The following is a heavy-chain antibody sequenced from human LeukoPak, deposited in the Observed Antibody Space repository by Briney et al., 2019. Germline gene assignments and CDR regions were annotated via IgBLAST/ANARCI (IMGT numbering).Heavy chain of an antibody. Sequence: GESLKISCKGGGYTFTNYWIVWVRQMPGKGLEWMGVIYYDDSETQYSPSFQGQVIISVDKSISTVYLQWSALKASDSAIYYCERLGVKIVRGVSFKRSGGHWFDPWGQGTLVTVSS. CDR1: GYTFTNYW. CDR3: ERLGVKIVRGVSFKRSGGHWFDP. V-gene: IGHV5-51*01. CDR2: IYYDDSET. J-gene: IGHJ5*02. D-gene: IGHD3-10*01.